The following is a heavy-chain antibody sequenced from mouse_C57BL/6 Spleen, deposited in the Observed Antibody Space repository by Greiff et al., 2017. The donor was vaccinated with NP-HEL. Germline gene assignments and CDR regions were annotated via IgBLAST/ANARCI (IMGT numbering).Heavy chain of an antibody. D-gene: IGHD3-2*02. CDR3: TTGSSGYSWFAY. V-gene: IGHV14-4*01. CDR2: IDPENGDT. CDR1: GFNIKDDY. Sequence: VQLQQSGAELVRPGASVKLSCTASGFNIKDDYMHWVKQRPEQGLEWIGWIDPENGDTESASKFQGKATITADTSSNTAYLQLSSLTSEDTAVYYCTTGSSGYSWFAYWGQGTLVTVSA. J-gene: IGHJ3*01.